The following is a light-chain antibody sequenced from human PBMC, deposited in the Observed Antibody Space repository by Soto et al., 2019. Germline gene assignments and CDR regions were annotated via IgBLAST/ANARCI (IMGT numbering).Light chain of an antibody. CDR3: TSFTTAYTHV. J-gene: IGLJ1*01. CDR2: DVS. Sequence: QSALTQPASVSGSPGQSITVSCTGTSSDIGSYDYVSWYQQHPGKVPKLIIYDVSNRPSGVSNRFSGSKSGNTASLTISGLQAEDEADYYCTSFTTAYTHVFGSRTKVTVL. CDR1: SSDIGSYDY. V-gene: IGLV2-14*03.